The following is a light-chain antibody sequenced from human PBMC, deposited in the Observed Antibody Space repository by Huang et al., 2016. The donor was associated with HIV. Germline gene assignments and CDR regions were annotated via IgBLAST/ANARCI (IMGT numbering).Light chain of an antibody. CDR3: QHYNSFPWT. V-gene: IGKV1-5*03. J-gene: IGKJ1*01. Sequence: DIQMTQSSSTLSASVGDRVTITCRASQSISTWLAWYQQKPGRAPNLLIYEASTLESGVPSRFSGGESGTDFTLTISSLQPDDFATYYCQHYNSFPWTFGQGTKVEV. CDR1: QSISTW. CDR2: EAS.